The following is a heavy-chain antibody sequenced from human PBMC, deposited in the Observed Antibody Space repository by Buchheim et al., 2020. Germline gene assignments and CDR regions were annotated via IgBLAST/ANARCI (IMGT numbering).Heavy chain of an antibody. V-gene: IGHV3-23*01. Sequence: EVQLLESGGGLVQPGGSLRLSCAASGFTFSSYAMGWVRQAPGKGLEWVSVISGSGGSTYYADSVKGRFTISRDNPTNTLYLQMNSLIAEDTAVYYCAKGSGITMVRGVRPIDYWGQGTL. CDR3: AKGSGITMVRGVRPIDY. CDR2: ISGSGGST. CDR1: GFTFSSYA. J-gene: IGHJ4*02. D-gene: IGHD3-10*01.